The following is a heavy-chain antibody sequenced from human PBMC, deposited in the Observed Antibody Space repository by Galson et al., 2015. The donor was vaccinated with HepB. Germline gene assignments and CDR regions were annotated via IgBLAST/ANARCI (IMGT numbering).Heavy chain of an antibody. V-gene: IGHV1-69*13. CDR2: IIPIFGTA. CDR3: ARGTSSSSRDFDY. D-gene: IGHD6-6*01. J-gene: IGHJ4*02. CDR1: GGTFSSYA. Sequence: SVKVSCKASGGTFSSYAISWVRQAPGQGLEWMGGIIPIFGTANYAQKFQGRVTITADESTSTAYMELSSLRSEDTAVYYCARGTSSSSRDFDYWGQGTLVTVSS.